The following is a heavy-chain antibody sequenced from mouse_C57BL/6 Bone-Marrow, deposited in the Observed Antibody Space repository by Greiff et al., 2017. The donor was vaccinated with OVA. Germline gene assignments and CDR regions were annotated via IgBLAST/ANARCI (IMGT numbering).Heavy chain of an antibody. CDR2: ISSGGDYI. V-gene: IGHV5-9-1*02. J-gene: IGHJ1*03. CDR3: TKVLAAFDV. Sequence: EVQLVESGEGLVKPGGSLKLSCAASGFTFSSYAMSWVRQTPEKRLEWVAYISSGGDYIYYADTVKGRFTISRDNARNTLYLQKSILKSEDTAMYYCTKVLAAFDVWGTGTTVTVSS. D-gene: IGHD1-3*01. CDR1: GFTFSSYA.